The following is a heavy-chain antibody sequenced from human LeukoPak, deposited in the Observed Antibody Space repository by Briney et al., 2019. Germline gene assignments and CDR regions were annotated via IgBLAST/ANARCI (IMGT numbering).Heavy chain of an antibody. V-gene: IGHV4-31*11. CDR1: GYSISSGGYY. D-gene: IGHD1-26*01. CDR3: AREEWELLGAFDI. Sequence: SETLSHTCAVSGYSISSGGYYWSWIRQHPGKGLEWIGYIYYSGSTYYKSSLKSRVTISVDTSKNQFSLKLSSVTAADTAVYYCAREEWELLGAFDIWGQGTMVTVSS. CDR2: IYYSGST. J-gene: IGHJ3*02.